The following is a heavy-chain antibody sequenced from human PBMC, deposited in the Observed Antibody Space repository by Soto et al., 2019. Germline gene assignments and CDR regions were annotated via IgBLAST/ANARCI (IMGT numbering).Heavy chain of an antibody. D-gene: IGHD6-13*01. CDR2: MYHSGNT. J-gene: IGHJ4*02. V-gene: IGHV4-39*01. CDR1: GDSISSNNYY. CDR3: ASWGGIASPAYDGSLAPYDY. Sequence: SETLSLTYTVSGDSISSNNYYWGWIRQPPGKGLEWIGSMYHSGNTYHNPSLKSRVTISVDTSKNQLSLNLRSVTAADTAVYYCASWGGIASPAYDGSLAPYDYWGQGTLVTVSS.